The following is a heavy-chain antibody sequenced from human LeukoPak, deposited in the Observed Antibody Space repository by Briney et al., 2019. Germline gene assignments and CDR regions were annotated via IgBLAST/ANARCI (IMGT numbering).Heavy chain of an antibody. CDR1: GGSFSGTS. CDR2: TNIRETT. J-gene: IGHJ3*02. CDR3: ARGVTMVRGVMKPNCKPDAFDI. V-gene: IGHV4-34*01. D-gene: IGHD3-10*01. Sequence: SETLSLTCAVYGGSFSGTSWGGIPKPQGKGRKGIGETNIRETTNYNPSLKSRVTISVDTSKNQFSLKLSSVTAADTAVYYCARGVTMVRGVMKPNCKPDAFDIWGQGTMVTVSS.